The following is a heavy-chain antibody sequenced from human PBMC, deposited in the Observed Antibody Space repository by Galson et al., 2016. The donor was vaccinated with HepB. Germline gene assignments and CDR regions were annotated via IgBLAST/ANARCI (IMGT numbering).Heavy chain of an antibody. D-gene: IGHD5-24*01. CDR3: VARDGYTADY. Sequence: SLRLSCAATGFTFSRYGMHWVRQAPGKGLQRVAVISYDESNKSYGESVKCRFTISRDNSKNTLYLQMHSLRVEDTAVYYCVARDGYTADYWGQGTLVTVSS. V-gene: IGHV3-30*03. CDR1: GFTFSRYG. CDR2: ISYDESNK. J-gene: IGHJ4*02.